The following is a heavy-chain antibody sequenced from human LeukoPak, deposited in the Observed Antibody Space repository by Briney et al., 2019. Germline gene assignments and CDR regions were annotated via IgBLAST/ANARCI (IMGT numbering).Heavy chain of an antibody. CDR1: GSTFSSYA. CDR3: ARDQGGGSGSYNDY. V-gene: IGHV1-69*05. D-gene: IGHD3-10*01. Sequence: GASVKVSCKASGSTFSSYAISWVRQAPGQGLEWMGGIIPIFGTANYAQKFQGRVTMTTDTSTNTAYMELRSLRSDDTAVYYCARDQGGGSGSYNDYWGQGTLVTVSS. J-gene: IGHJ4*02. CDR2: IIPIFGTA.